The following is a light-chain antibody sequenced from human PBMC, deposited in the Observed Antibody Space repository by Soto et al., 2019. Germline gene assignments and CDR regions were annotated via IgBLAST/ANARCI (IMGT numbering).Light chain of an antibody. V-gene: IGKV3-20*01. J-gene: IGKJ2*02. CDR3: QQCGTSFPCT. CDR2: DAS. CDR1: QSVSSSY. Sequence: EIVLTQSPGTLSLSPGERATLTCRASQSVSSSYLAWYQQKPGQAPRLLMYDASGRATGTPDRFSGSGSGRDFTITISRLETEDFAVYYCQQCGTSFPCTFGQGTKPDIK.